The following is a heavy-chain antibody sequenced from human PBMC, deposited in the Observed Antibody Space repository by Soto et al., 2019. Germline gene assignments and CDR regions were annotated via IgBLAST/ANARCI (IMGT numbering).Heavy chain of an antibody. CDR2: ISGSGGGT. J-gene: IGHJ4*02. V-gene: IGHV3-23*01. D-gene: IGHD3-22*01. Sequence: EVQLLESGGGLVQPGGSLRLSCAASGFTFGSYAMSWVRQAPGKGLEWVLGISGSGGGTYYADSVKGRFTISRDNSKNTRHVQMNSLSVEDTAVYFCAKGSSVSRPYYFDYWGQGTLVTVSS. CDR1: GFTFGSYA. CDR3: AKGSSVSRPYYFDY.